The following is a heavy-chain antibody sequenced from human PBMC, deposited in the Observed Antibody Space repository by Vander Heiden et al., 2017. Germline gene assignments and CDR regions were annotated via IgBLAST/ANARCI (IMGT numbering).Heavy chain of an antibody. V-gene: IGHV3-21*01. CDR1: GFTFSSYS. J-gene: IGHJ3*02. D-gene: IGHD1-1*01. CDR2: ISSSSSYI. CDR3: ARDRVRRDAFDI. Sequence: EVQLVESGGGLVKPGGSLRLSCAASGFTFSSYSMNWVRQAPGKGLEWVSSISSSSSYIYYADSVKGRFTISRDNAKNSLYLQMNSLRAEDTAVYYCARDRVRRDAFDIWCQGTMVTVSS.